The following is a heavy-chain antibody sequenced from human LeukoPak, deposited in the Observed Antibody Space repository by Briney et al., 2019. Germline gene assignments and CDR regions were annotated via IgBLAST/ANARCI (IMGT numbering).Heavy chain of an antibody. V-gene: IGHV3-30*02. Sequence: GGSLRLSCAASGFTFSSYGMHWVRQAPGKGLEWVAFIRYDGSNKYYADSVKGRFTISRDNPKNTLYLQMNSLRDDDTAVYYCARVFLERLTSGYFDNWGQGTLVTVSP. J-gene: IGHJ4*02. CDR2: IRYDGSNK. CDR1: GFTFSSYG. D-gene: IGHD3-3*01. CDR3: ARVFLERLTSGYFDN.